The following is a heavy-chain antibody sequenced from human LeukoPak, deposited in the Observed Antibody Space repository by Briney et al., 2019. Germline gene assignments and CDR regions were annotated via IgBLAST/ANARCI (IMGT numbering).Heavy chain of an antibody. V-gene: IGHV1-8*01. CDR2: MNPNSGNT. CDR3: VRAAAGTLDY. Sequence: ASVKLSCKTSGYTFSSYDINWVRQATGQGLEWMGWMNPNSGNTGYAQKVQGRVTMTRNTSISTAYMELSSLRSEDTAVYYCVRAAAGTLDYWGQGTLVTISS. J-gene: IGHJ4*02. CDR1: GYTFSSYD. D-gene: IGHD6-13*01.